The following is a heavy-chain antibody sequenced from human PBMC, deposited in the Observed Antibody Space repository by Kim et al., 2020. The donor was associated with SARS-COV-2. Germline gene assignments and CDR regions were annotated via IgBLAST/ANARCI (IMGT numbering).Heavy chain of an antibody. CDR2: IYYSGST. V-gene: IGHV4-61*01. J-gene: IGHJ6*02. D-gene: IGHD2-2*01. CDR1: GGSVSSGSYY. Sequence: SETLSLTCTVSGGSVSSGSYYWSWIRQPPGKGLEWIGYIYYSGSTNYNPSLKSRVTISVDTSKNQFSLKLSSVTAADTAVYYCARDRPIVVVPAANYYYYGMDVWGQGTTVTVSS. CDR3: ARDRPIVVVPAANYYYYGMDV.